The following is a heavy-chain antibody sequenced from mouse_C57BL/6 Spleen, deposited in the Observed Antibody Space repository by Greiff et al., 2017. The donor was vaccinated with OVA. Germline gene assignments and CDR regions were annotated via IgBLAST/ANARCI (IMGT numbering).Heavy chain of an antibody. CDR2: INYDGSST. CDR3: ARGPSYYSNYGYAMDY. V-gene: IGHV5-16*01. Sequence: EVMLVESEGGLVQPGSSMKLSCTASGFTFSDYYMAWVRQVPEKGLEWVANINYDGSSTYYLDSLKSRFIISRDNAKNILYLQMSSLKSEDTATYYCARGPSYYSNYGYAMDYWGQGTSVTVSS. CDR1: GFTFSDYY. D-gene: IGHD2-5*01. J-gene: IGHJ4*01.